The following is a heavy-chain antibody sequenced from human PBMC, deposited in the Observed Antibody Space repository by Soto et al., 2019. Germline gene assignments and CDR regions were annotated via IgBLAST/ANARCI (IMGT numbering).Heavy chain of an antibody. CDR2: INAGNGNT. Sequence: QVQLVQSGAEVKKPGASVKVSCKASGYTFTSYAMHWVRQAPGQRLEWMGWINAGNGNTKYSQKFQGRVTITRDTSASTAYMELSSLRSEDTAVYYCARSLRVPAAMPVAAFDIWGQGTMVTVSS. CDR1: GYTFTSYA. J-gene: IGHJ3*02. V-gene: IGHV1-3*01. CDR3: ARSLRVPAAMPVAAFDI. D-gene: IGHD2-2*01.